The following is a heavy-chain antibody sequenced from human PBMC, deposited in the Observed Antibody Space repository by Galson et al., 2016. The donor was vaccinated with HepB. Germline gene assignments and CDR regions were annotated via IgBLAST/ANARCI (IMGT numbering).Heavy chain of an antibody. CDR1: GFTFRTYA. V-gene: IGHV3-23*01. Sequence: SLRLSCAASGFTFRTYAMNWVRQAPGKGLEWVSAISGIANSTEYADSAKGRFTISRDTSKNKVFLHMNNLRAEDTALYYCTKTVIPVLRGPFDIWGQGTLVTVSS. CDR2: ISGIANST. CDR3: TKTVIPVLRGPFDI. J-gene: IGHJ4*02. D-gene: IGHD3-9*01.